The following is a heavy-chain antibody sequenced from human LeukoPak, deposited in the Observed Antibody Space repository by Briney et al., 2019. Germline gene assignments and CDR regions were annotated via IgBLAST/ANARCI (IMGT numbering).Heavy chain of an antibody. CDR2: IYYSGST. CDR3: ASYSNYLY. J-gene: IGHJ4*02. Sequence: SETLSLTCTASGGSISSYYWSWIRQPPGKGLEWIGYIYYSGSTNYNPSLKSRVTISVDTSKNQFSLKLSSVTAADTAVYYCASYSNYLYWGQGTLVTVSS. V-gene: IGHV4-59*01. D-gene: IGHD4-11*01. CDR1: GGSISSYY.